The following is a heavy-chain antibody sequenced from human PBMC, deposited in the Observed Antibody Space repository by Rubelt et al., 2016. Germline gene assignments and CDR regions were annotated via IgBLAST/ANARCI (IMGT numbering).Heavy chain of an antibody. CDR2: IYYSGST. CDR3: ARGREASYYFDY. Sequence: QVQLQETGPGLVKPSETLSLTCTVSGGSISSYYWSWIRQPPGKGLEWIGYIYYSGSTNYNPSLKSRVTISVDTSKNQFSLKLSSVPAADTAVYYCARGREASYYFDYWGQGTLVTVSS. CDR1: GGSISSYY. J-gene: IGHJ4*02. D-gene: IGHD1-26*01. V-gene: IGHV4-59*01.